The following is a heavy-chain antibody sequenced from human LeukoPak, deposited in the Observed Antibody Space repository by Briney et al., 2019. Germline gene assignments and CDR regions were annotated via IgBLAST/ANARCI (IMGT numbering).Heavy chain of an antibody. CDR1: GYSFTSYW. CDR3: ARHGYYGSGSYYSFDY. CDR2: IDPSDSYT. J-gene: IGHJ4*02. V-gene: IGHV5-10-1*01. Sequence: GESLRISCKGSGYSFTSYWITWVRQMSGKGLEWMGRIDPSDSYTNYSPSFQGHVTISADKSVSTAYLQWSRLKASDTAMYYCARHGYYGSGSYYSFDYWGQGTLVTVSS. D-gene: IGHD3-10*01.